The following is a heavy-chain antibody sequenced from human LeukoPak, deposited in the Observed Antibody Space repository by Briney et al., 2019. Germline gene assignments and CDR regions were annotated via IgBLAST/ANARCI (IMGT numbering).Heavy chain of an antibody. CDR1: GYIFTNHG. CDR3: ARLPQWRGTYHFDY. D-gene: IGHD1-26*01. J-gene: IGHJ4*02. Sequence: HGESLNISCKASGYIFTNHGIGWVRPIPGKRLEWMGIIYPGDSDTRYSPSFQGQATISAAKSISTAYVQWSSLKASDTAMYYCARLPQWRGTYHFDYGGEGTLLTVS. V-gene: IGHV5-51*01. CDR2: IYPGDSDT.